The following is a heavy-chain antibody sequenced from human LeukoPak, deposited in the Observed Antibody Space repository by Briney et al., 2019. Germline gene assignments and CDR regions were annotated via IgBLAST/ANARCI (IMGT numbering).Heavy chain of an antibody. CDR3: ARDEGPYYGSGTSPSFDS. CDR2: SNPNSGGT. CDR1: GYTFTGYY. J-gene: IGHJ4*02. D-gene: IGHD3-10*01. Sequence: ASVKVSCKASGYTFTGYYMQWVRQAPGQGLEWMGWSNPNSGGTNYAQKLQGRVTMTRDTSISTAYMELSRLRSDDTPVYYCARDEGPYYGSGTSPSFDSWGQGTLVTVSS. V-gene: IGHV1-2*02.